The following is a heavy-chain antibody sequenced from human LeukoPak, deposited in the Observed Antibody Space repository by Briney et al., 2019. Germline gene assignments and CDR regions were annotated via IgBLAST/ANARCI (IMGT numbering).Heavy chain of an antibody. CDR2: MNPNSGNT. CDR1: GYTFTSYD. CDR3: ARVGATVVTPVGGGYYFDY. D-gene: IGHD4-23*01. J-gene: IGHJ4*02. V-gene: IGHV1-8*03. Sequence: GASVKVSCKAPGYTFTSYDINWVRQATGQGLEWMGWMNPNSGNTGYAQKFQGRVTITRNTSISTAYMELSSLRSEDTAVYYCARVGATVVTPVGGGYYFDYWGQGTLVTVSS.